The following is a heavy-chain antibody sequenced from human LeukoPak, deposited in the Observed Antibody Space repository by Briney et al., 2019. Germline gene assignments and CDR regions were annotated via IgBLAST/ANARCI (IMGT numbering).Heavy chain of an antibody. CDR3: VKGRGALWFGELLLFDY. CDR2: ISSNGGST. J-gene: IGHJ4*02. D-gene: IGHD3-10*01. V-gene: IGHV3-64D*09. CDR1: GFTFSSYA. Sequence: GGSLRLSCSASGFTFSSYAMHWVRQAPGKGLEYVSAISSNGGSTYYADSVKGRFTISRDNSKNTLYLQMSSLRAEDTAVYYCVKGRGALWFGELLLFDYWGQGTLVTVSS.